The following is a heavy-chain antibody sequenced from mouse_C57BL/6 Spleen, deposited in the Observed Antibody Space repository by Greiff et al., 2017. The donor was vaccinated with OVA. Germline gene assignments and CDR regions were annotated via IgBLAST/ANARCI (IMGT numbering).Heavy chain of an antibody. CDR3: ARGDYDDYAMDY. Sequence: EVQVVESGPGMVKPSQSLSLTCTVTGYSITSGYDWHWIRHFPGNKLEWMGYISYSGSTNYNPSLKSRISITHDTSKNHFFLKLNSVTTEDTATYYCARGDYDDYAMDYWGQGTSVTVSS. CDR2: ISYSGST. D-gene: IGHD2-4*01. V-gene: IGHV3-1*01. J-gene: IGHJ4*01. CDR1: GYSITSGYD.